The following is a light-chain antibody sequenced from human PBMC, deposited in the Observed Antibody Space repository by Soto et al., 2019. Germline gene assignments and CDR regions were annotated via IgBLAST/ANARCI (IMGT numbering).Light chain of an antibody. V-gene: IGKV3-11*01. CDR1: QSVSSF. Sequence: EIVLTQSPATLSLSPGERATLSCRASQSVSSFLACYQLKSGQSPRLLIYDASNRATGVPARFSGSGSGTDFTLTINSLEPEDFAVYYCQQRINWPLTFGGGTKVEIK. CDR3: QQRINWPLT. CDR2: DAS. J-gene: IGKJ4*01.